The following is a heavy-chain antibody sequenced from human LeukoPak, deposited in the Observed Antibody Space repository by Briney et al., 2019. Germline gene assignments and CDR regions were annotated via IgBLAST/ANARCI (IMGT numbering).Heavy chain of an antibody. J-gene: IGHJ4*02. Sequence: SGPTLVNPTQTLTQTCTFSGFSLSTDGMRVSWIRQPPGKALEWLARIDWDDDKFYSTSLKTRLTISKDTSKNQVVLTMTNMDPVDTATYYCARESFSSGYSNFDYWGQGTLVTVSS. D-gene: IGHD5-12*01. V-gene: IGHV2-70*04. CDR3: ARESFSSGYSNFDY. CDR1: GFSLSTDGMR. CDR2: IDWDDDK.